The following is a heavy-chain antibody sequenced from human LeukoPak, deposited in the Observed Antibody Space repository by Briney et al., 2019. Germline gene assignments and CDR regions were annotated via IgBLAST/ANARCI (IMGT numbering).Heavy chain of an antibody. V-gene: IGHV3-23*01. CDR3: AKDPDYGDYGMLFDY. J-gene: IGHJ4*02. CDR2: ISGSGGST. Sequence: GGSLRLSRAASGFTFSSYAMSWVRQAPGKGLEWVSAISGSGGSTYYADSVKGRFTISRDNSKNTLYLQMNSLRAEDTAVYYCAKDPDYGDYGMLFDYWGQGTLVTVSS. CDR1: GFTFSSYA. D-gene: IGHD4-17*01.